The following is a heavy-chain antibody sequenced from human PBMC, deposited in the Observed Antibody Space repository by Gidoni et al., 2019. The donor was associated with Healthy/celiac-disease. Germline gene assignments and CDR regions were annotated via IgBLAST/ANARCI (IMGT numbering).Heavy chain of an antibody. CDR3: TRAGWNDVHDPIDY. D-gene: IGHD1-1*01. V-gene: IGHV3-49*04. J-gene: IGHJ4*02. CDR2: IRSKAYGGTT. Sequence: EVQLVESGGGLVQPGRSLRLSCTASGFTFGDYAMSWVRQAPGKGLEWVGFIRSKAYGGTTEYAASVKGRFTISRDDSKSIAYLQMNSLKTEDTAVYYCTRAGWNDVHDPIDYWGQGTLVTVSS. CDR1: GFTFGDYA.